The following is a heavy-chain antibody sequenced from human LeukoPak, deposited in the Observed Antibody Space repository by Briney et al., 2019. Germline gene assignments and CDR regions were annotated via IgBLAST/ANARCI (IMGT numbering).Heavy chain of an antibody. CDR1: GFTFSSYE. CDR3: ARVKAGMGYYYYYMDV. CDR2: IYHSGST. D-gene: IGHD6-19*01. V-gene: IGHV4-38-2*01. J-gene: IGHJ6*03. Sequence: GSLRLSCVVSGFTFSSYEMNWVRQAPGKGLEWIGSIYHSGSTYYNPSLKSRVTISVDTSKNQFSLKLSSVTAADTAVYYCARVKAGMGYYYYYMDVWGKGTTVTVSS.